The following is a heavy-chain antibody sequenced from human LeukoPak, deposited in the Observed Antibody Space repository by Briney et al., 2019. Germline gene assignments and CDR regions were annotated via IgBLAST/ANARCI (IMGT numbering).Heavy chain of an antibody. D-gene: IGHD3-10*01. CDR1: GGSIGSYY. CDR3: ARGPPYYGSGSYCKYPNWFDP. Sequence: SETLSLTCTVSGGSIGSYYWSWIRQPPGKGLEWIGYIYDSGSTNYNPSLKSRVTISVDTSKNQFSLKLSSVTAADTAVYYCARGPPYYGSGSYCKYPNWFDPWGQGTLVTVSS. V-gene: IGHV4-59*01. J-gene: IGHJ5*02. CDR2: IYDSGST.